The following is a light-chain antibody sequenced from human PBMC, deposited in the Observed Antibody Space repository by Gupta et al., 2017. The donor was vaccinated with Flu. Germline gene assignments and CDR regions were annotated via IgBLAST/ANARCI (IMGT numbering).Light chain of an antibody. CDR2: ANN. CDR3: AAWDNDMSAMV. Sequence: QSDLTQPPSASGTPGQTVTISCSGSSSNIGANPVSWYQQVPGTTPKLLIYANNQRPSGVPDRFSGSKSGTSASLAITGLQADDEADYYCAAWDNDMSAMVFGGGTKLTVL. CDR1: SSNIGANP. J-gene: IGLJ2*01. V-gene: IGLV1-44*01.